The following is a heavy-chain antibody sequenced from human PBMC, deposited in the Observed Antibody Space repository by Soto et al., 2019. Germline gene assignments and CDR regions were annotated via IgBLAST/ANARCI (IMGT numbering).Heavy chain of an antibody. V-gene: IGHV3-23*01. J-gene: IGHJ4*02. D-gene: IGHD6-13*01. Sequence: GGSLRLSCAASGFTFSRYAMHWVRQAPGRGLEWVSAISGSGGSTYYADSVKGRFTISRDTSKNTLYLQMNSLRAEDTALYYCAKSYSSNWYDYFDYWGQGTLVTVSS. CDR2: ISGSGGST. CDR1: GFTFSRYA. CDR3: AKSYSSNWYDYFDY.